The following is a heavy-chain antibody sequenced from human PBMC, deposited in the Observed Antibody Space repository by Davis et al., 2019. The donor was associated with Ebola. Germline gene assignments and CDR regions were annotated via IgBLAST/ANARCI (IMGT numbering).Heavy chain of an antibody. CDR3: AREVDIVATIPYGMDV. CDR2: INHSGST. J-gene: IGHJ6*02. D-gene: IGHD5-12*01. Sequence: SETLSLTCTVSGGSVSSGGYYWSWIRQPPGKGLEWIGEINHSGSTNYNPSLKSRVTISVDTSKNQFSLKLSSVTAADTAVYYCAREVDIVATIPYGMDVWGQGTTVTVSS. V-gene: IGHV4-61*08. CDR1: GGSVSSGGYY.